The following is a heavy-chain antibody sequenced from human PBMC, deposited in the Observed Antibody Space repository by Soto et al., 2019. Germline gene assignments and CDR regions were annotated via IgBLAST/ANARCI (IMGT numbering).Heavy chain of an antibody. V-gene: IGHV3-23*01. CDR2: ISGSGGST. J-gene: IGHJ4*02. CDR3: AKNVDIVATILCYFDY. Sequence: PGGSLRLSCAASGFTFSSYAMSWVRQAPGKGLEWVSAISGSGGSTYYADSVKGRFTISRDNSKNTLYLQMNSLRAEDTAVYYCAKNVDIVATILCYFDYWGQATLVTVSS. CDR1: GFTFSSYA. D-gene: IGHD5-12*01.